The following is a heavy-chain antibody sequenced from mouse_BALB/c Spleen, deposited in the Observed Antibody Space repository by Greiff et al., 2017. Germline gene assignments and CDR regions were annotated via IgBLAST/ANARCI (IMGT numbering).Heavy chain of an antibody. CDR2: ISDGGSYT. Sequence: EVKVVESGGGLVKPGGSLKLSCAASGFTFSDYYMYWVRQTPEKRLEWVATISDGGSYTYYPDSVKGRFTISRDNAKNNLYLQMSSLKSEDTAMYYCARDVYDYDSRIRDWGQGTLVTVSA. CDR3: ARDVYDYDSRIRD. V-gene: IGHV5-4*02. CDR1: GFTFSDYY. J-gene: IGHJ3*01. D-gene: IGHD2-4*01.